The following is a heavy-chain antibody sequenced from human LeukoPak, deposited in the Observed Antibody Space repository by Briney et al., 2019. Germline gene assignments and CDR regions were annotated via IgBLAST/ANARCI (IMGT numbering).Heavy chain of an antibody. CDR2: IYYSGST. J-gene: IGHJ6*02. Sequence: PSETLSLTCTVSGGSISSYYWSWIRQPPGKGLEWIGYIYYSGSTNYNPSLKSRVTISVDTSKNQFSLKLSSVTAADTAVYYCARGRVVVAATDYYGMDVWGQGTTVTVSS. D-gene: IGHD2-15*01. CDR3: ARGRVVVAATDYYGMDV. V-gene: IGHV4-59*01. CDR1: GGSISSYY.